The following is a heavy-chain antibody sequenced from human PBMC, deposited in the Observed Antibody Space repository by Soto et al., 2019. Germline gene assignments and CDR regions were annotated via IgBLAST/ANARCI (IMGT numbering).Heavy chain of an antibody. CDR3: ARDGTMVRGVTPHYYYGMDV. J-gene: IGHJ6*02. Sequence: SETLSLTCTVSGGSISSGDYYWSWIRQPPGKGLEWIGYISDSGSTYYNPSLNSRVTISVDTSKNQFSLKLSSVTAADTAVYYCARDGTMVRGVTPHYYYGMDVWGQGTTVTVS. D-gene: IGHD3-10*01. CDR1: GGSISSGDYY. V-gene: IGHV4-30-4*01. CDR2: ISDSGST.